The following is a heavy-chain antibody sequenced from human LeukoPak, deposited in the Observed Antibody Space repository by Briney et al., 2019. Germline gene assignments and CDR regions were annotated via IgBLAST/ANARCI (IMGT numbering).Heavy chain of an antibody. Sequence: SETLSLTCAVYGGSFSGYYWSWIRQPPGKGLEWIGEINHSGSTNHNPSLKSRVTISVDTSKNQFSLKLSSVTAADTAVYYCARDTPRGEGAFDIWGQGTMVTVSS. CDR1: GGSFSGYY. J-gene: IGHJ3*02. CDR2: INHSGST. D-gene: IGHD3-16*01. V-gene: IGHV4-34*01. CDR3: ARDTPRGEGAFDI.